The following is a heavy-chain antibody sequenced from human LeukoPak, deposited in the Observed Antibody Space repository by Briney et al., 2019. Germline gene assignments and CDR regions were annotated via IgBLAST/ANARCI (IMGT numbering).Heavy chain of an antibody. V-gene: IGHV4-39*01. CDR1: SYH. CDR3: ARHRPPGISVAGKGGFDY. J-gene: IGHJ4*02. Sequence: SYHWGWIRQPPGKGLEWIGTVSYSGNTYYSPSLKSRVAMSVETSKNQFSLRLSSVTAADTAVYYCARHRPPGISVAGKGGFDYWGQGTLVTVSS. CDR2: VSYSGNT. D-gene: IGHD6-19*01.